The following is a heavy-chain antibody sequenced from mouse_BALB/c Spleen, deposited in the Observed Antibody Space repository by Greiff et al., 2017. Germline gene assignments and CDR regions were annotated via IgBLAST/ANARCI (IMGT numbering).Heavy chain of an antibody. V-gene: IGHV5-17*02. J-gene: IGHJ2*01. CDR3: ARRELYGNYFDY. CDR2: ISSGSSTI. D-gene: IGHD2-10*02. CDR1: GFTFSSFG. Sequence: EVQVVESGGGLVQPGGSRKLSCAASGFTFSSFGMHWVRQSPEKGLEWVAYISSGSSTIYYADTVKGRSTISRDNPNSTLFLQMTSLTSEDTAMYYCARRELYGNYFDYWGQGTTLTVSS.